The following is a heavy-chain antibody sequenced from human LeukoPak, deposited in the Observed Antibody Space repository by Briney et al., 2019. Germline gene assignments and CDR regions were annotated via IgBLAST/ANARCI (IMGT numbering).Heavy chain of an antibody. Sequence: GGSLRLSCVDSGFTFSSYSMNWAHQAPGNGLEWVSSISSSSSYIYYADSVKGRFTISRDNAKNSLYLQMNSLRAEDTAVYYCARDKGGYSYGYLPYYFDYWGQGTLVTVSS. CDR3: ARDKGGYSYGYLPYYFDY. J-gene: IGHJ4*02. CDR1: GFTFSSYS. V-gene: IGHV3-21*01. CDR2: ISSSSSYI. D-gene: IGHD5-18*01.